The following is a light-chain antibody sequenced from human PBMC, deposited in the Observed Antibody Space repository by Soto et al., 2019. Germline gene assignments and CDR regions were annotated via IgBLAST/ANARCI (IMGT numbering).Light chain of an antibody. J-gene: IGKJ1*01. CDR1: QRISSW. Sequence: DIQMTQSPSTLSASVGDRVTITCRASQRISSWLAWYQQKPGKAPRLLIYDASSLESGDPSRFSGSGSGTEFTLTISRLQPHDFGTYYCQQYNGYPWTFGQGTKVEMK. CDR3: QQYNGYPWT. V-gene: IGKV1-5*01. CDR2: DAS.